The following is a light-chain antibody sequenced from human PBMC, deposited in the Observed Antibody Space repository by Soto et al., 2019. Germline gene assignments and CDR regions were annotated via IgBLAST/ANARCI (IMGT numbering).Light chain of an antibody. CDR2: DAS. CDR3: QQRSNWPPRLT. J-gene: IGKJ4*01. CDR1: QRISND. Sequence: PPLRVILSCRASQRISNDLAWYQQKPGQAPRLLIYDASNRATGIPARFSGSGSGTDFTLTISSLEPEDFAVYYCQQRSNWPPRLTFGGGTKVDIK. V-gene: IGKV3-11*01.